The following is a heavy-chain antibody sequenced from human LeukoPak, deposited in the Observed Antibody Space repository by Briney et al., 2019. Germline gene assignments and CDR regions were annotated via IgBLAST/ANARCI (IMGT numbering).Heavy chain of an antibody. Sequence: GGSLRLSCAASGFTFSNYGMHWVRQVPGKGLEWVAAIWFDGIRKYYADSVKGRLTISRDNSKNTLYLQMNSLRAEDTAVYYCARPIIGSMSLGIDNWGQGTLVTVSS. CDR2: IWFDGIRK. D-gene: IGHD1-20*01. CDR1: GFTFSNYG. V-gene: IGHV3-33*01. J-gene: IGHJ4*02. CDR3: ARPIIGSMSLGIDN.